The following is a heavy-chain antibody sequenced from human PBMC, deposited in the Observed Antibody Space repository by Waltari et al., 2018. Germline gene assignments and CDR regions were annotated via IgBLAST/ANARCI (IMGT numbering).Heavy chain of an antibody. D-gene: IGHD6-6*01. CDR3: AKDLPLGTGRYSSSFDAFDI. Sequence: EVQLLESGGGLVQPGGSLRLSCAASGFTFSSYAMSWVRQAPGKGLEWVSVIYSGGSTYYADSWKGRFTISRDNSKNTLYLQMNSLRAEDTAVYYCAKDLPLGTGRYSSSFDAFDIWGQGTMVTVSS. J-gene: IGHJ3*02. CDR1: GFTFSSYA. V-gene: IGHV3-23*03. CDR2: IYSGGST.